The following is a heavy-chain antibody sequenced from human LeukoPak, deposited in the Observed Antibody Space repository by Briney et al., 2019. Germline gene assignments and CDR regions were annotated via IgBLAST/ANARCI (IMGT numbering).Heavy chain of an antibody. J-gene: IGHJ6*03. Sequence: SETLSLICTVSVGSISRHYWIWIRQPAGKGLEWIGRIYTSGSTNYNPSLKSRVTMSVDTSKNQFSLKLSSVTAADTAVYYCARSSIAEPGYYYYMDVWGKGTTVTVSS. D-gene: IGHD6-6*01. V-gene: IGHV4-4*07. CDR2: IYTSGST. CDR1: VGSISRHY. CDR3: ARSSIAEPGYYYYMDV.